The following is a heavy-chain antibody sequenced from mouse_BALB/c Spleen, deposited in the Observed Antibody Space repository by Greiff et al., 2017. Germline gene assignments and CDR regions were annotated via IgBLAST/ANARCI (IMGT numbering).Heavy chain of an antibody. Sequence: EVKLMESGAELVKPGASVKLSCTASGFNIKDTYMHWVKQRPEQGLEWIGRIDPANGNTKYDPKFQGKATITADTSSNTAYLQLSSLTSEDTAVYYCASITTYAMDYWGQGTSVTVSS. J-gene: IGHJ4*01. CDR1: GFNIKDTY. CDR2: IDPANGNT. D-gene: IGHD1-1*01. V-gene: IGHV14-3*02. CDR3: ASITTYAMDY.